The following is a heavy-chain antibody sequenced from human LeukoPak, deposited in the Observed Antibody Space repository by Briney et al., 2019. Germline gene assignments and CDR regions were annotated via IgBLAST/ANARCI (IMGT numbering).Heavy chain of an antibody. CDR2: ISGSGGST. CDR1: GFTFSSYV. Sequence: GGSLRLSCAASGFTFSSYVVSWVRQAPGKGLEWVSAISGSGGSTYYADSVKGRFTISRDNSKNTLYLQMNSLRAEDTAVYYCAKDVVAAVRGYFDYWGQGTLVTVSS. CDR3: AKDVVAAVRGYFDY. J-gene: IGHJ4*02. V-gene: IGHV3-23*01. D-gene: IGHD6-13*01.